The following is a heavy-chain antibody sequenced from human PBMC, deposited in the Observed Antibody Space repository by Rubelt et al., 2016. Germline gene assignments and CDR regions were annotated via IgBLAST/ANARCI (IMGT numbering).Heavy chain of an antibody. CDR2: IDWADDK. CDR1: GFSLSTSGMC. CDR3: ARILLPDYYDSSGGMDV. V-gene: IGHV2-70*15. J-gene: IGHJ6*02. Sequence: QVTLRESGPALVKPTQTLTLTCTFSGFSLSTSGMCVSWIRQPPGKALEWLARIDWADDKYYSTSLKTRLTISKDTSKNQVVLTMTNMDPVDTATYYCARILLPDYYDSSGGMDVWGQGTTVTVSS. D-gene: IGHD3-22*01.